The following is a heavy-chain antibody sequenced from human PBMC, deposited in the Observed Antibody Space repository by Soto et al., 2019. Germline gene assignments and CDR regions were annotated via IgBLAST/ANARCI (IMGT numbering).Heavy chain of an antibody. J-gene: IGHJ6*02. CDR1: GFTFTSSA. D-gene: IGHD2-15*01. Sequence: GASVKVSCKASGFTFTSSAVQWVRQARGQRLEWIGWIVVGSGNTNYAQKFQERVTITRDMSTSTAYMELSSLRSEDTAVYYCAALLGYCSGGGCYSYYYGMDVWGQGTTVTVSS. V-gene: IGHV1-58*01. CDR2: IVVGSGNT. CDR3: AALLGYCSGGGCYSYYYGMDV.